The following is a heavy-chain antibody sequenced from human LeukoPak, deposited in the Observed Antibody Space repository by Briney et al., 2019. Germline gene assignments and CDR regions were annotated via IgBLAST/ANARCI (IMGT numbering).Heavy chain of an antibody. D-gene: IGHD5-18*01. CDR2: IYYSGST. Sequence: SETLSLTCTVSGGSISSYYWSWIRQPSGKGLEWIGYIYYSGSTNYNPSLKSRVTISVDTSKNQFSLKLSSVTAADTAVYYCATLDTAMVVFDYWGQGTLVTVSS. CDR3: ATLDTAMVVFDY. CDR1: GGSISSYY. V-gene: IGHV4-59*01. J-gene: IGHJ4*02.